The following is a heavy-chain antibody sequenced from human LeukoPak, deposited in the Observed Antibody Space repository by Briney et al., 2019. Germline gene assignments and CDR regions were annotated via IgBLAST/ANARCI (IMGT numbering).Heavy chain of an antibody. CDR2: IYYTGST. J-gene: IGHJ5*02. Sequence: SQTLSLTCTVSGGSISSGSYYWSWIRQPPGKGLEWIGTIYYTGSTNYNPSLKSRVTISVDTSKNQFSLKLNPVTAADTAVYYCARVPVNIWENWFDPWGQGTLVTVSS. CDR3: ARVPVNIWENWFDP. V-gene: IGHV4-39*07. CDR1: GGSISSGSYY. D-gene: IGHD1-26*01.